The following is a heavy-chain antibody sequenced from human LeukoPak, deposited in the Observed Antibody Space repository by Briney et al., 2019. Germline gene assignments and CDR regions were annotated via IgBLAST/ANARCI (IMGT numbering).Heavy chain of an antibody. CDR1: GFTFSSYG. CDR2: ISYDGSNK. J-gene: IGHJ4*02. CDR3: AKGGEELWLPDDY. Sequence: GRSLRLSCAASGFTFSSYGMHWVRQAPGKGLEWVAVISYDGSNKYYADSVKGRFTISRDNSKNTLYLQMNSLRAEDTAVYYCAKGGEELWLPDDYWGQGTLVTVSP. D-gene: IGHD5-18*01. V-gene: IGHV3-30*18.